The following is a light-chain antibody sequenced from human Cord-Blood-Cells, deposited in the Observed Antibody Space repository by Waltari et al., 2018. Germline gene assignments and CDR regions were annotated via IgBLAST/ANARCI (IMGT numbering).Light chain of an antibody. J-gene: IGLJ2*01. CDR3: YSAADNNQNVV. V-gene: IGLV3-27*01. Sequence: SSELTQPSSVSLSPGQTATIPCPGDVLAKKYARWFQQKPGQAPVLVIYKDSERPSGIPERFSGSSSGTTVTLTISGAQVEDEADYYCYSAADNNQNVVFGGGTKLTVL. CDR2: KDS. CDR1: VLAKKY.